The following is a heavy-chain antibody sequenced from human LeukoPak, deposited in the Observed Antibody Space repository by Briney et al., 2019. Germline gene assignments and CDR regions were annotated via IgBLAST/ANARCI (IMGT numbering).Heavy chain of an antibody. V-gene: IGHV3-23*01. CDR1: GFTFGDYA. J-gene: IGHJ5*02. Sequence: GRSLRLSCTASGFTFGDYAMSWVRQAPGKGLEWVSAISGSGGSTYYADSVKGRFTISRDNSKNTLYLQMNSLRAEDTAVYYCAKGDQYYYGSGSYSDWFDPWGQGTLVTVSS. CDR3: AKGDQYYYGSGSYSDWFDP. CDR2: ISGSGGST. D-gene: IGHD3-10*01.